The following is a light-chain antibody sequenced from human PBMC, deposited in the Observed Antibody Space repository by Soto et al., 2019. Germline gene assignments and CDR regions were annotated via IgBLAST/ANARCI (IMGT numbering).Light chain of an antibody. Sequence: QSVLTQPASVSGSPGQSITISCTGTSSDAGSYNLVSWYQQHPGKAPKLMIYEGSKRPSGVSNRFSGSKSGNTASLTISGLQAEDEADYCCCSYAGSSTFFYDFGTGTKVTVL. CDR1: SSDAGSYNL. V-gene: IGLV2-23*03. J-gene: IGLJ1*01. CDR3: CSYAGSSTFFYD. CDR2: EGS.